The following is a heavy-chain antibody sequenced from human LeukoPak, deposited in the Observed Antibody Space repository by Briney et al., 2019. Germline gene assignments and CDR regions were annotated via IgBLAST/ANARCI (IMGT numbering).Heavy chain of an antibody. D-gene: IGHD3-10*01. CDR3: ARAGGLH. CDR2: ISGSGGST. J-gene: IGHJ4*02. CDR1: GFTFSTYP. V-gene: IGHV3-23*01. Sequence: PGGSLRLSCAASGFTFSTYPTSWVRQAPGKGLEWVSGISGSGGSTYYADSVKGRFTISRDNSKNTLYLQMNSLRAEDTAVYYCARAGGLHWGQGTLVTVSS.